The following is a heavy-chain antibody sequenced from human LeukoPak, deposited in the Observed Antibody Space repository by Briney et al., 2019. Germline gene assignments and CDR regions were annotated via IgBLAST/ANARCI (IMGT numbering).Heavy chain of an antibody. V-gene: IGHV3-21*01. J-gene: IGHJ4*02. CDR2: ISSSSSYI. D-gene: IGHD3-22*01. Sequence: PGGSLRLSCAASGFTFSSYWMSWVRQAPGKGLEWVSSISSSSSYIYHADSVKGRFTISRDNAKNSLYLRMNSLRAEDTAVYYCARDRYYYDSSGYYPNDYWGQGTLVTVSS. CDR3: ARDRYYYDSSGYYPNDY. CDR1: GFTFSSYW.